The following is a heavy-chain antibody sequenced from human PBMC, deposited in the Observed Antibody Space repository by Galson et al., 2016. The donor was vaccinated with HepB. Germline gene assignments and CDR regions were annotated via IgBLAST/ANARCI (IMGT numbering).Heavy chain of an antibody. CDR1: GGSISSYS. J-gene: IGHJ4*02. CDR3: ARDWGYCSRTSCYAFDN. D-gene: IGHD2-2*01. CDR2: IYYSGST. V-gene: IGHV4-59*01. Sequence: SETLSLTCAVSGGSISSYSWSWIRQPPGKGLEWIGYIYYSGSTNYNPSLESRLTISVDTSKNQFSLKLGSLTAADTAVYYCARDWGYCSRTSCYAFDNWGQGTLVTVSS.